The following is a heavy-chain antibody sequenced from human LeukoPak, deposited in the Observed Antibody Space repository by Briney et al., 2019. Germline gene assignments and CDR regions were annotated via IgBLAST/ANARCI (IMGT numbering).Heavy chain of an antibody. CDR3: ARDLNKIAAAGRYFDY. Sequence: GSLRLSCAASGFTFSSYAMSWVRQPPGKGLEWIGSIYYSGSTYYNPSLKSRVTISVDTSKNQFSLKLSSVTAADTAVYYCARDLNKIAAAGRYFDYWGQGTLVTVSS. CDR2: IYYSGST. CDR1: GFTFSSYA. V-gene: IGHV4-39*07. D-gene: IGHD6-13*01. J-gene: IGHJ4*02.